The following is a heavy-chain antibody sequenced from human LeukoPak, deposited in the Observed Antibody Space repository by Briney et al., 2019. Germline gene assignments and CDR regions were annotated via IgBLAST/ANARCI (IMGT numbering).Heavy chain of an antibody. CDR3: AKGGLVVPAANFDY. V-gene: IGHV3-20*04. J-gene: IGHJ4*02. CDR2: INWNGGST. D-gene: IGHD2-2*01. CDR1: GFTFDDYG. Sequence: AGGSLRLSCAASGFTFDDYGMSWVRQAPGKGLEWVSGINWNGGSTGYADSVKGRFTISRDNAKNSLYLQMNSLRAEDTAVYYCAKGGLVVPAANFDYWGQGTLVTVSS.